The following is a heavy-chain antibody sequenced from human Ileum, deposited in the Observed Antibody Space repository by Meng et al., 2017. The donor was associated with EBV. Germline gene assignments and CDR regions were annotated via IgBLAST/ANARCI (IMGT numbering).Heavy chain of an antibody. CDR2: ISPDGI. CDR3: ARDGIGWYPGDY. D-gene: IGHD6-19*01. J-gene: IGHJ4*02. Sequence: VQCGEVGGGVFHPGTSLRFSCAASGLSLSNYGMHWFRQAPGKGLDWVALISPDGIWYPESVKGRFTVSRDNSKNTFYLQMNSLRFEDTAVYYCARDGIGWYPGDYWGRGTLVTVSS. CDR1: GLSLSNYG. V-gene: IGHV3-30*03.